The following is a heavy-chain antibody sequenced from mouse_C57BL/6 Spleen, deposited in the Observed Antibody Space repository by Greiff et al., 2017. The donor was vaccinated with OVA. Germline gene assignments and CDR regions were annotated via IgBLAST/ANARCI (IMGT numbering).Heavy chain of an antibody. CDR3: ARAEDVHWYFDD. CDR1: GYTFTAPT. CDR2: IYPRDGST. V-gene: IGHV1-78*01. Sequence: VQLQQSDAELVKPGASVKISCTVSGYTFTAPTIHWMKQRPEQGLAWIGYIYPRDGSTKYNATFKGKATLTADKSSSTAYMQRNSLKSEDTAVYVCARAEDVHWYFDDWGTGTTVTVSA. J-gene: IGHJ1*03.